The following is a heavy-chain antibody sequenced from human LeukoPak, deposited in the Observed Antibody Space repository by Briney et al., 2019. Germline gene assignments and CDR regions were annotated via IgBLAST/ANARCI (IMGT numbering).Heavy chain of an antibody. CDR2: INWNGGST. J-gene: IGHJ4*02. CDR1: GFTFSSYW. V-gene: IGHV3-20*04. CDR3: ARDGPGGGNYYSHY. D-gene: IGHD1-26*01. Sequence: GGSLRLSCAASGFTFSSYWMHWVRQAPGKGLEWVSHINWNGGSTHYIDSVRGRFTVSRDDAENSLYLQMDNLRPEDTATYYCARDGPGGGNYYSHYWGQGTLVTVSS.